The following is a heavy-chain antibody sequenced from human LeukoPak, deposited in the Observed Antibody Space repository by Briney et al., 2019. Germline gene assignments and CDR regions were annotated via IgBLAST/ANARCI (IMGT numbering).Heavy chain of an antibody. V-gene: IGHV4-4*07. J-gene: IGHJ2*01. CDR2: ILTSGST. D-gene: IGHD3-3*01. Sequence: SETLSLTCTVSGDSISYYNWSWLRQPAGKGLEWIGRILTSGSTNYNPSLKSRVTVSVDTSKNQFSLKLSSVTAADTAVYYCARGSYDWYFELWGRGTLVTVSS. CDR1: GDSISYYN. CDR3: ARGSYDWYFEL.